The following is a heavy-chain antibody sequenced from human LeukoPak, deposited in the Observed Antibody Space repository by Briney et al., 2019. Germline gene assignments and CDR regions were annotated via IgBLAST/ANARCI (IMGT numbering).Heavy chain of an antibody. CDR3: ARGPPEYCSGGICYSGRNWIDP. CDR2: INPNSGGA. J-gene: IGHJ5*02. D-gene: IGHD2-15*01. V-gene: IGHV1-2*02. Sequence: ASVKVSCKASGYIFTGYYMHWVRQAPGQGLEWMGWINPNSGGADYAQNFQGRVTMTRDTSISTAYMTLNRLRSDDTAVYYCARGPPEYCSGGICYSGRNWIDPWGQGTLVTVSS. CDR1: GYIFTGYY.